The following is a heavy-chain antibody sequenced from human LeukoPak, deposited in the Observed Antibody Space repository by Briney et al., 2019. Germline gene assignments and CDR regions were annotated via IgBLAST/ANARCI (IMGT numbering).Heavy chain of an antibody. CDR1: GFTVSSNY. D-gene: IGHD3-10*01. Sequence: GGSLRLSCAASGFTVSSNYMSWVRQAPGKGLEWVSVIYSGGSTYYADSVKGRFTISRDNSKNTLYLQMNSLRAEDTAVYYCARIPFGELDHLDYWGQGTLVTVSS. V-gene: IGHV3-66*01. CDR2: IYSGGST. J-gene: IGHJ4*02. CDR3: ARIPFGELDHLDY.